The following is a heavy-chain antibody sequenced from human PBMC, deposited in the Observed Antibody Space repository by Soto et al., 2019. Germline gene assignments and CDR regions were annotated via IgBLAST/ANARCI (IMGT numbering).Heavy chain of an antibody. CDR2: MHYSGNT. V-gene: IGHV4-39*01. J-gene: IGHJ6*02. CDR1: GASTTTNYY. Sequence: PSETLSLTCTVSGASTTTNYYCGWIRQPPGKGLEWIASMHYSGNTNYSPSLKGRVNVSVDTSKNQFSLKLKSVTAADTAVYYCARHVGGLYSSTWPPYGLDVWGQGTTVTVSS. D-gene: IGHD6-13*01. CDR3: ARHVGGLYSSTWPPYGLDV.